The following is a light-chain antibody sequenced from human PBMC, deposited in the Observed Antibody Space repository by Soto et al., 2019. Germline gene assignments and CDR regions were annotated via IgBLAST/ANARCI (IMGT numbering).Light chain of an antibody. CDR3: QQTDLTPYT. CDR2: AAS. J-gene: IGKJ2*01. CDR1: QSISSY. Sequence: DIEMAQSPSSLSASVGDRVTITCRASQSISSYLNWYQKKPGKAPKLLIYAASNLQRGVPSRFSGSGSGTDFTLTISSLQPEDFATYYCQQTDLTPYTFGQGTKLEIK. V-gene: IGKV1-39*01.